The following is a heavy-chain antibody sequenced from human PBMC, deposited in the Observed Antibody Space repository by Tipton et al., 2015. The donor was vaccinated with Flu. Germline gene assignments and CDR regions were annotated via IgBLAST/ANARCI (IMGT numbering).Heavy chain of an antibody. D-gene: IGHD3-10*01. CDR1: GYTSTVYY. J-gene: IGHJ4*02. Sequence: QLVQSGAEVKKPGASVKVSCKASGYTSTVYYMHWVRQAPGQGLEWMGRINPNSGDTNYAQKFQGRVTMTRDTSISTAYMELSRLRSDDTAIYYCAKIGSFHNFDYWGQGTLVTVSS. V-gene: IGHV1-2*06. CDR2: INPNSGDT. CDR3: AKIGSFHNFDY.